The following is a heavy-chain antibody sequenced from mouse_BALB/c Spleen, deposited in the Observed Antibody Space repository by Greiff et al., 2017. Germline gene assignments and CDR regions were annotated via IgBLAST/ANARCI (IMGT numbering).Heavy chain of an antibody. D-gene: IGHD2-4*01. J-gene: IGHJ4*01. CDR2: ISNGGGST. V-gene: IGHV5-12-2*01. CDR3: ARLMITTNAMDD. CDR1: GFTFSSYT. Sequence: EVKVEESGGGLVQPGGSLKLSCAASGFTFSSYTMSWVRQTPEKRLEWVAYISNGGGSTYYPDTVKGRFTISRDNAKNTLYLQMSSLKSEDTAMYYCARLMITTNAMDDWGQGTSVTVSS.